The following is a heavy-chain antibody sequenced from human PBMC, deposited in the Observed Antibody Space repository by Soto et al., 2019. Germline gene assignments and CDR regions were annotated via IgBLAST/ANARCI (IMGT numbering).Heavy chain of an antibody. D-gene: IGHD2-21*02. J-gene: IGHJ4*02. CDR2: MDPNTGNT. Sequence: QVQLVQSGAEVKKPGASVKVSCKASAYTFTNYDINWVRQAPGQGLEWMGWMDPNTGNTGYARKFQGRLTLTRDTSISTAYLELSSLTSEDTADYYCARNPANTAYFEYWGQGTLVIVSS. CDR3: ARNPANTAYFEY. CDR1: AYTFTNYD. V-gene: IGHV1-8*01.